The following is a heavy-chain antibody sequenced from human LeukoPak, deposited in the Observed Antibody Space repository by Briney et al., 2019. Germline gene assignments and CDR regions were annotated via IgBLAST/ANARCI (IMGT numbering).Heavy chain of an antibody. V-gene: IGHV4-59*01. J-gene: IGHJ5*02. CDR3: ARSLGYNWFDP. CDR1: GGSISSYY. CDR2: IYYSGST. Sequence: SETLSLTCTVSGGSISSYYWSWIRQPSGKGLEWIGYIYYSGSTNYNPSLKSRVTISVDTSKNQFSLKLSSVTAADTAVYYCARSLGYNWFDPWGQGTLVTVSS. D-gene: IGHD3-16*01.